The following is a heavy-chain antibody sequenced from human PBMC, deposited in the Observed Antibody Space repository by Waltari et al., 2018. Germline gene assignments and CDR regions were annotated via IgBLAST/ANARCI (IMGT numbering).Heavy chain of an antibody. Sequence: QVQLQQWGAGLLKPSQTLSLTCAVEGGSFSGYFWNWVRQPPGKGLEWIGGIDYSGSTNYHPCLKSRVTLSIDTSRKRFSLNLNSMTAADTAIYYCARSGFHGSGTPFDPWGRGTLVTVSS. CDR2: IDYSGST. CDR1: GGSFSGYF. CDR3: ARSGFHGSGTPFDP. D-gene: IGHD3-10*01. V-gene: IGHV4-34*02. J-gene: IGHJ5*02.